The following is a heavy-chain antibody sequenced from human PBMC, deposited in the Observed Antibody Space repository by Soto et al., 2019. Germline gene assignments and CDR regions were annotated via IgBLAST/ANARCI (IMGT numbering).Heavy chain of an antibody. V-gene: IGHV1-69*13. CDR2: IIPIFGTA. CDR1: GGTFSSYA. CDR3: ARWRSAWRFEYYYYGMDV. Sequence: SVKVSCKASGGTFSSYAISWVRQAPGQGLEWMGGIIPIFGTANYAQKFQGRVTITADESTSTAYMELSSLRSEDTAVYYCARWRSAWRFEYYYYGMDVWGQGTTVTVSS. J-gene: IGHJ6*02. D-gene: IGHD2-21*01.